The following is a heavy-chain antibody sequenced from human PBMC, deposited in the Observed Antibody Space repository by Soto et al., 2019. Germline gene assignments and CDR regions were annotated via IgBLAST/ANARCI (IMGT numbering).Heavy chain of an antibody. J-gene: IGHJ3*02. V-gene: IGHV1-3*01. D-gene: IGHD6-13*01. CDR1: GYTFTSYA. CDR3: ARDYSSSGYSRGAFDI. Sequence: ASVKVSCKASGYTFTSYAMHWVRQAPGQRLEWMGWINAGNGNTKYSQKFQGRVTITRDTSASKAYMELSSLRSEDAAVYYCARDYSSSGYSRGAFDIWGQGTMVTVSS. CDR2: INAGNGNT.